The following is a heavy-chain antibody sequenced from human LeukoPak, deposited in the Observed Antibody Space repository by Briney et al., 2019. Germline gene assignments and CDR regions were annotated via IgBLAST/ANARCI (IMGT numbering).Heavy chain of an antibody. J-gene: IGHJ4*02. CDR2: ISAYNGNT. V-gene: IGHV1-18*04. CDR1: GYTFIGYY. CDR3: ARDEWDYYDSSGYYPFDY. Sequence: ASVKVSCKASGYTFIGYYIHWVRQAPGQGLEWMGWISAYNGNTNYAQKLQGRVTMTTDTSTSTAYMELRSLRSDDTAVYYCARDEWDYYDSSGYYPFDYWGQGTLVTVSS. D-gene: IGHD3-22*01.